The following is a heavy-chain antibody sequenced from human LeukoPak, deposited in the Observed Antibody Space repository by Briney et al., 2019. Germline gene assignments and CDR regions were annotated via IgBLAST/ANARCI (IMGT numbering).Heavy chain of an antibody. D-gene: IGHD4-23*01. CDR3: ARRAGGYSHPYDY. V-gene: IGHV3-53*01. CDR1: GFTVSGNY. J-gene: IGHJ4*02. Sequence: GGSLRLSCAVSGFTVSGNYMSWIRQAPGKGLEWVSLTYSDDTTLYADSVKGRFTISRDISKNTLYLQMSSLRAEDTAVYYCARRAGGYSHPYDYWGQGVLVTVSS. CDR2: TYSDDTT.